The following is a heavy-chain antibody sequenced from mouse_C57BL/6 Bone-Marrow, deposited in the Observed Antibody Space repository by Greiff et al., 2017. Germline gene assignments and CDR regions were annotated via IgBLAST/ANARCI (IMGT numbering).Heavy chain of an antibody. J-gene: IGHJ2*01. Sequence: VQRVESGPELVKPGASVKISCKASGYAFSSSWMNWVKQRPGKGLEWIGRIYPGDGDTNYNGKFKGKATLTADKSSSTAYMQLSSLTSEDSAVYFCARLTGTGYFDYWGQGTTLTVSS. CDR2: IYPGDGDT. CDR3: ARLTGTGYFDY. D-gene: IGHD4-1*01. V-gene: IGHV1-82*01. CDR1: GYAFSSSW.